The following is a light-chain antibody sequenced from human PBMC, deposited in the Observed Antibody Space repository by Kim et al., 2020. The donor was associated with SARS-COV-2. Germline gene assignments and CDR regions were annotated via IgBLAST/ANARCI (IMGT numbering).Light chain of an antibody. V-gene: IGKV1-17*03. CDR3: LQHKSYPYI. CDR2: AAS. J-gene: IGKJ2*01. CDR1: QGISNY. Sequence: DIQMTQSPSAMSASVGDRVTITCRASQGISNYLAWFQQKPGKVPQRLLYAASNLQSGVPSRFSGSGSGTEFTLTISSLQPEDFATYDCLQHKSYPYIFGQGTKLEI.